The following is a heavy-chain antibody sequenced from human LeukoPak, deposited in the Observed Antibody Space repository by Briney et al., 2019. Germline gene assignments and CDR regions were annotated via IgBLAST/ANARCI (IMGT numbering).Heavy chain of an antibody. D-gene: IGHD3-22*01. Sequence: GGSLRLSCSASGFTFSSYGMHWVRQAPGKGLEWVAVISYDGSNKYYADSVKGRFTISRDNSKNTLYLQMNSLRAEDTAVYYCAKEVRHYYDSSGSIMGPGDYWGQGTLVTVSS. CDR1: GFTFSSYG. J-gene: IGHJ4*02. CDR3: AKEVRHYYDSSGSIMGPGDY. V-gene: IGHV3-30*18. CDR2: ISYDGSNK.